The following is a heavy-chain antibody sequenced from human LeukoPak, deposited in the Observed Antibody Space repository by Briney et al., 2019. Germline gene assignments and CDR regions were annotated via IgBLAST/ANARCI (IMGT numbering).Heavy chain of an antibody. CDR3: AKFIGCDGNSNIDY. CDR1: GFTFNSYA. V-gene: IGHV3-23*01. CDR2: ISCSGGST. J-gene: IGHJ4*02. Sequence: GGSLRLSCAASGFTFNSYATRWVRQAPGKGLEWVSAISCSGGSTYYADSVKGRFTIARDNSKNTLYLQMNSLRAEDTAVYYCAKFIGCDGNSNIDYWGQGTLVTVSS. D-gene: IGHD4-23*01.